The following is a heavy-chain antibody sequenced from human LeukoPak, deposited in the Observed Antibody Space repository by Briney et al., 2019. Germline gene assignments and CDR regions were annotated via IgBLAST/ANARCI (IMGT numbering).Heavy chain of an antibody. V-gene: IGHV4-34*01. Sequence: SETLSLTCAVYGGSFSGYYWSWIRQPPGKGLEWIGEINHSGSTNYNPSLKSRVTISVDTSKNQFSLKLSSVTAVDTAVYYCARGRGDGYNSNDYWGQGTLVTVSS. D-gene: IGHD5-24*01. J-gene: IGHJ4*02. CDR1: GGSFSGYY. CDR2: INHSGST. CDR3: ARGRGDGYNSNDY.